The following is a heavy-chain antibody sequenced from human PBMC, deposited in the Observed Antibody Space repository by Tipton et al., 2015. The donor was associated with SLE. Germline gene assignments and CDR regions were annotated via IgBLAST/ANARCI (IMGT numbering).Heavy chain of an antibody. Sequence: QLVQSGAEVKKPGESLRLSCAASGFTFSSYGMHWVRQAPGKGLEWVAVIWYDGSNKCYADSVKGRFTISRDNSKNTLYLQMNSLRAEDTAVYYCAKDRDAFDIWGQGTMVTVSS. CDR1: GFTFSSYG. CDR2: IWYDGSNK. V-gene: IGHV3-33*06. CDR3: AKDRDAFDI. J-gene: IGHJ3*02.